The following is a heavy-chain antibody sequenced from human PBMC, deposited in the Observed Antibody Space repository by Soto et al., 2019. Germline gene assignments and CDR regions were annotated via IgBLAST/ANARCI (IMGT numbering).Heavy chain of an antibody. D-gene: IGHD6-19*01. J-gene: IGHJ6*02. CDR1: GGTFSSYA. Sequence: SVKVSCKASGGTFSSYAISWVRQAPGQGLEWMGGIIPIFGTANYAQKFQGRVTITADESTSTAYMELSSLRSEDTAVYYCARVTIAVAGTYYYYYGMDVWGQGTTVTVXS. CDR3: ARVTIAVAGTYYYYYGMDV. CDR2: IIPIFGTA. V-gene: IGHV1-69*13.